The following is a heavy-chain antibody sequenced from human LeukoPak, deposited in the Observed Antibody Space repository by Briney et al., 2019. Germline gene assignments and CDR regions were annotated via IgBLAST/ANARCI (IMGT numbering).Heavy chain of an antibody. CDR1: GFTFSTYG. V-gene: IGHV3-23*01. J-gene: IGHJ3*02. Sequence: PGGSLRLSCAASGFTFSTYGMTWVRQAPGKGLEWVSGISGTAAATFYGDSVKGRFTISRDNAKNSLYLQMNSLRAEDTAVYYCARAKQVYDAFDIWGQGTMVTVSS. CDR3: ARAKQVYDAFDI. D-gene: IGHD6-6*01. CDR2: ISGTAAAT.